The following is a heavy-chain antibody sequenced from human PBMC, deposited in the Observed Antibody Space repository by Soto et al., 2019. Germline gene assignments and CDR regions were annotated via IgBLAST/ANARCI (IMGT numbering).Heavy chain of an antibody. D-gene: IGHD4-17*01. CDR1: GYSFTSYW. J-gene: IGHJ6*02. Sequence: PGESLKISCKGSGYSFTSYWISWVRQMPGKGLEWMGRIDPSDSYTNYSPSFQGHVTISADKSISTAYLQWSSLKASDTAMYYCASRLMGHDYGDYTVVGYYYYGMDVWGQGTTVTVSS. CDR3: ASRLMGHDYGDYTVVGYYYYGMDV. V-gene: IGHV5-10-1*01. CDR2: IDPSDSYT.